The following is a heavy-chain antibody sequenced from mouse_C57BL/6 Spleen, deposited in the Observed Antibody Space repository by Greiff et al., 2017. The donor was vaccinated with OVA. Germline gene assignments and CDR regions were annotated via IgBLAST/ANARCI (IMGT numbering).Heavy chain of an antibody. J-gene: IGHJ4*01. CDR1: GYAFSSYW. Sequence: VQLQQSGAELVKPGASVKISCKASGYAFSSYWMNWVKQRPGQGLEWIGQIYPGDGDTNYNGKFKGKATLTADKSSSTAYMKLSSLTSEASAVYFCARWYYGSSYDYAMDYWGQGTSVTVSS. D-gene: IGHD1-1*01. V-gene: IGHV1-80*01. CDR3: ARWYYGSSYDYAMDY. CDR2: IYPGDGDT.